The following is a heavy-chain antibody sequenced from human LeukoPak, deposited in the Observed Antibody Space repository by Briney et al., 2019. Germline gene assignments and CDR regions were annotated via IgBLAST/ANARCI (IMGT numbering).Heavy chain of an antibody. CDR3: ARDKGPYSNHLDY. CDR1: GFTLSSYS. V-gene: IGHV3-21*01. D-gene: IGHD4-11*01. Sequence: PGGSLRLSCAASGFTLSSYSMDWVRQAPGKGLEWVSSISSSSSYIYYADSVKGRFTISRDNAKNSLYLQMNSLRAEDTAVYYCARDKGPYSNHLDYWGQGTLVTVSS. CDR2: ISSSSSYI. J-gene: IGHJ4*02.